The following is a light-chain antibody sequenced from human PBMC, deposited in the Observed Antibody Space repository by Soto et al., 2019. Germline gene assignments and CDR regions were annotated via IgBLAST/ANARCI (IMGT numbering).Light chain of an antibody. J-gene: IGKJ2*01. CDR3: QQSYSTPYT. Sequence: DIQMTQSPSSLSASVGDRVTITCRASQSISSYLNWYQQNPGKAPKLLIYAASSLQSGVPSRFSGSGTGTDFTLSIRSLQAEDFATYYCQQSYSTPYTCGQGTKLEIK. CDR1: QSISSY. CDR2: AAS. V-gene: IGKV1-39*01.